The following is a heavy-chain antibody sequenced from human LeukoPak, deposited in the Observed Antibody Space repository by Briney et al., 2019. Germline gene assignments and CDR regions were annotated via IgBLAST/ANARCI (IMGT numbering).Heavy chain of an antibody. CDR3: ARGTESGSYLGYYYYYHLDV. Sequence: GASVKVSCKASGYTFTSYDINWVRQATGQGLEWMGWMNPNSGNTGYAQKFQGRVTITRNTSISTAYMELSSLRSEDTAVYYCARGTESGSYLGYYYYYHLDVWGKGTKVTISS. D-gene: IGHD1-26*01. J-gene: IGHJ6*03. V-gene: IGHV1-8*03. CDR2: MNPNSGNT. CDR1: GYTFTSYD.